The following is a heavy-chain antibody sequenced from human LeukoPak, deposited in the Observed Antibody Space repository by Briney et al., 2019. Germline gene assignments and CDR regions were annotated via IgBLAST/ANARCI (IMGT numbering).Heavy chain of an antibody. CDR3: ARDRKPFNFDAFDI. CDR1: GYSLTELS. D-gene: IGHD1-14*01. J-gene: IGHJ3*02. V-gene: IGHV1-24*01. Sequence: ASVKVSCKVSGYSLTELSMHWVRQAPGKGLEWMGGFDPEDGETIYTQKFQGRVTMTEDTSTDTAYMELSSLRSEDTAVYYCARDRKPFNFDAFDIWGQGTMVTVSS. CDR2: FDPEDGET.